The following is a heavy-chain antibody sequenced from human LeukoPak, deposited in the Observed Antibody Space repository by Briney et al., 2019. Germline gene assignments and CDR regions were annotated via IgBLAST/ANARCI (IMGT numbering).Heavy chain of an antibody. V-gene: IGHV4-30-2*01. CDR1: GGSISSGGYY. J-gene: IGHJ4*02. CDR2: IYHSGST. D-gene: IGHD4-23*01. Sequence: SETLSLTCTVSGGSISSGGYYWSWIRQPPGKGLEWIGYIYHSGSTNYNPSLKSRVTISVDRSKNQFSLKLSSVTAADTAVYYCASKEATDGGNFDYWGQGTLVTVSS. CDR3: ASKEATDGGNFDY.